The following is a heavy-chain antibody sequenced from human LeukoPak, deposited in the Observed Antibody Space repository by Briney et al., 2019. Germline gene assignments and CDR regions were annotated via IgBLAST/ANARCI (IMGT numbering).Heavy chain of an antibody. CDR2: IYYSGST. J-gene: IGHJ5*02. Sequence: PSETLSLTCTVSGGSISSGGYYWSWIRQHPGKGLEWIGYIYYSGSTYYNPSLKSRVTISVDTSKNQFSLKLSSVTAADTAVYYCARHRPYFGGYCSSTSCAIPGWFDPWGQGTLVTVSS. D-gene: IGHD2-2*01. CDR1: GGSISSGGYY. V-gene: IGHV4-31*03. CDR3: ARHRPYFGGYCSSTSCAIPGWFDP.